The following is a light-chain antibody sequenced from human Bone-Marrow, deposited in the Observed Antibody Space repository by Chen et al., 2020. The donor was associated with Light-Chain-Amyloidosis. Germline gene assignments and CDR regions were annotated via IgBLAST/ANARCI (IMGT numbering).Light chain of an antibody. CDR3: QSADSSGTYEVI. V-gene: IGLV3-25*02. Sequence: SYELTQPPSVSVSPGQTARITCSGDDLPTKYAYWYQQKPGQAPVLVIHRDTERPSGISERFSGSSTGTTDTFTISGVQAEEEAEYHCQSADSSGTYEVIFGGGTKLTFL. J-gene: IGLJ2*01. CDR1: DLPTKY. CDR2: RDT.